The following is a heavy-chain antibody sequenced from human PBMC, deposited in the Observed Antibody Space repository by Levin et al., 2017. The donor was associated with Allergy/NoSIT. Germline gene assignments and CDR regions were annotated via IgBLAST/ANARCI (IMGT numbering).Heavy chain of an antibody. D-gene: IGHD3-22*01. Sequence: PGGSRRLSCAASGFTFTNAWMSWVRQAPGKGLEWVGRIKSKHDGGTIDYGAPVEGRFTISRDDSKDTLYLQMNSLKTEDTAVYYCTTGLGGGYDSSGSPSDYWGQGTLVTVSS. CDR2: IKSKHDGGTI. V-gene: IGHV3-15*01. J-gene: IGHJ4*02. CDR1: GFTFTNAW. CDR3: TTGLGGGYDSSGSPSDY.